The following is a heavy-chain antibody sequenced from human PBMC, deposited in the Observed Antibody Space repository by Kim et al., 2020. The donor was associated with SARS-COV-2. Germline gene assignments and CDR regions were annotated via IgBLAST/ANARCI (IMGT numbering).Heavy chain of an antibody. CDR3: ARGYDSSGYYY. D-gene: IGHD3-22*01. CDR1: GFTFSNYW. CDR2: IKEDGSQK. V-gene: IGHV3-7*03. Sequence: GGSLRLSCAASGFTFSNYWMTWVRQAPGKGLEWVANIKEDGSQKYYVDSVKGRFTISRDNAKNSLYLQMNSLRADDTAVYYCARGYDSSGYYYWGQGTLVSVSS. J-gene: IGHJ4*02.